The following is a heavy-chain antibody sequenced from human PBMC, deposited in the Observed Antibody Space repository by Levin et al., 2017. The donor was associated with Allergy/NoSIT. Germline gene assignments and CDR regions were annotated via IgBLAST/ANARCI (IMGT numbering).Heavy chain of an antibody. V-gene: IGHV3-49*03. CDR2: IRSKAYGERP. CDR1: GFSFGDHG. Sequence: GGSLRLSCTASGFSFGDHGVSWFRQAPGKGLEWVSFIRSKAYGERPAYATSVKGRFSIARDDSKSIANLQMDSLKTEDTAVYYCVRDGSGYSYGYFDYWGQGGLVTVSS. J-gene: IGHJ4*02. CDR3: VRDGSGYSYGYFDY. D-gene: IGHD5-18*01.